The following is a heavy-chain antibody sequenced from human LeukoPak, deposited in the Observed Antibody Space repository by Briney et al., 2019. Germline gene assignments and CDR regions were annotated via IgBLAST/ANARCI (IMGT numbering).Heavy chain of an antibody. J-gene: IGHJ6*03. CDR2: MNAGNGNT. D-gene: IGHD2-15*01. V-gene: IGHV1-3*01. Sequence: ASVKVSCKASGYIFTDYAIHWLRQAPGQRPEWMGWMNAGNGNTKYTQKFQGRITLIRDTSAATAYMELSSLRHDDLAVYYCARGRGTSGSNRDFYYYYYMDVWGKGTTVTVSS. CDR1: GYIFTDYA. CDR3: ARGRGTSGSNRDFYYYYYMDV.